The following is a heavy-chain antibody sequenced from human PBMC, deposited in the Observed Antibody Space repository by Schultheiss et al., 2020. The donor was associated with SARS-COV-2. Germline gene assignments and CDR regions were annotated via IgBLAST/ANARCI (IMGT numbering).Heavy chain of an antibody. CDR3: ARGSSSGGGMDV. D-gene: IGHD3-22*01. CDR1: GYTFSSYA. CDR2: INPNSGGT. Sequence: ASVKVSCKASGYTFSSYAISWVRQAPGQGLEWMGWINPNSGGTNYAQKFQGRVTMTRDTSISTAYMELSRLRSDDTAVYYCARGSSSGGGMDVWGQGTTVTVSS. V-gene: IGHV1-2*02. J-gene: IGHJ6*02.